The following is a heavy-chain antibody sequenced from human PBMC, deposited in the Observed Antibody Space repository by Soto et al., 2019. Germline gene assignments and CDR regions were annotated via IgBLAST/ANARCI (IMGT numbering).Heavy chain of an antibody. CDR3: ARGAGDFSGPDSLDI. J-gene: IGHJ3*02. V-gene: IGHV4-59*01. D-gene: IGHD3-10*01. CDR2: ISDSGVT. CDR1: GDSIIRSF. Sequence: QVQLQESGPRLVKSSETLSLVCSVSGDSIIRSFWGWIRQSPGKGLEYIGYISDSGVTDYDPSLTSRVTISVDTSKSQFSLKLTSVNAADTAMYYYARGAGDFSGPDSLDIWGQGTMVTVSS.